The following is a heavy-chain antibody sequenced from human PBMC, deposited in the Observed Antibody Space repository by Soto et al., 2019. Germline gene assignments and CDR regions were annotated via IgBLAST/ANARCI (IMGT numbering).Heavy chain of an antibody. CDR3: AKDSILGVGIDALDI. Sequence: PGGSLRLSCAASGFTFSNYAMSWVHQAPGKGLEWVSRITGRGGSTYYADSVKGRFTISRDNSKNALYMQMNSRRAEDTAVYYCAKDSILGVGIDALDIWGQGTMVTVS. D-gene: IGHD3-3*01. CDR1: GFTFSNYA. V-gene: IGHV3-23*01. J-gene: IGHJ3*02. CDR2: ITGRGGST.